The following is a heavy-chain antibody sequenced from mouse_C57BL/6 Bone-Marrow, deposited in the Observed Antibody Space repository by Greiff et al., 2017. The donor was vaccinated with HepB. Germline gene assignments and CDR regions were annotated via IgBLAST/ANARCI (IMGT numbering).Heavy chain of an antibody. CDR1: GFSFNTYA. CDR2: IRSKSNNYAT. CDR3: VRHGTTGYWYFDV. Sequence: EVMLVESGGGLVQPKGSLKLSCAASGFSFNTYAMNWVRQAPGKGLEWVARIRSKSNNYATYYADSVKDRFTISRDDSESMLYLQMNNLKTEDTAMYYCVRHGTTGYWYFDVWGTGTTVTVSS. D-gene: IGHD1-1*01. V-gene: IGHV10-1*01. J-gene: IGHJ1*03.